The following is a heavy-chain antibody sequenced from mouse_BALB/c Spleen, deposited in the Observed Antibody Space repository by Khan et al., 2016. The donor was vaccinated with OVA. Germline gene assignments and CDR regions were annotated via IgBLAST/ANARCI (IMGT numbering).Heavy chain of an antibody. CDR2: INPKNGGT. CDR3: ARDARRY. CDR1: GYTFPEYT. J-gene: IGHJ4*01. Sequence: VQLKESGPELVKPGASVKISCKTSGYTFPEYTVHWVKQSLGKSLDWIGVINPKNGGTAYNQKFKGKATLTVDKSSSTAYMEFRSLTSDDSAVYYCARDARRYWGQGTSVTVAS. V-gene: IGHV1-18*01.